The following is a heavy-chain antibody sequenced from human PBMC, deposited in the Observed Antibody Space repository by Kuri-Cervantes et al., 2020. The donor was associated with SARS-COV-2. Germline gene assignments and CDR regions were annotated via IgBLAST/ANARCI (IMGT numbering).Heavy chain of an antibody. V-gene: IGHV1-69*02. CDR2: IIPFLGIS. Sequence: SVKVSCKASGGTFDSYPISWVRQAPGQGLERMGRIIPFLGISNSAQKFQGRVTITADKSTSTVYMELSSLRSEDTAVYYCASFTNYYYYGLDVWGQGTTVTVSS. J-gene: IGHJ6*02. D-gene: IGHD2-2*01. CDR3: ASFTNYYYYGLDV. CDR1: GGTFDSYP.